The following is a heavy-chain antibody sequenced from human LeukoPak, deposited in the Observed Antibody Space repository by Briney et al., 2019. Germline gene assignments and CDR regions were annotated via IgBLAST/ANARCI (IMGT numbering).Heavy chain of an antibody. D-gene: IGHD2-15*01. CDR2: ISNSGGAT. CDR3: AKDIVS. CDR1: GFSFSSYV. J-gene: IGHJ3*01. V-gene: IGHV3-23*01. Sequence: PGGSLRLSCAASGFSFSSYVMNWVRQAPGKGLEGVSSISNSGGATHYADSVKGRFTISRDNSKNTLYLQMNTLRVEDTAVYYCAKDIVSWGQGTMVTVSS.